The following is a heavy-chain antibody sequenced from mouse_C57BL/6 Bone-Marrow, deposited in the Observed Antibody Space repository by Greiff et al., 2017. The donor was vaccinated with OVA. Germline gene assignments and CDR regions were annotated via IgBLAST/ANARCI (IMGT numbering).Heavy chain of an antibody. CDR3: ATGITTVVADFDD. Sequence: VQLQQSGPELVKPGASVKISCKASGYSFTDYNMNWVKQSNGKSLEWIGVINPNYGTTSYNQKFKGKATLTVDQSSSTAYLQLNSLTSEDSAVYYCATGITTVVADFDDWGQGTTLTVSS. D-gene: IGHD1-1*01. CDR1: GYSFTDYN. J-gene: IGHJ2*01. CDR2: INPNYGTT. V-gene: IGHV1-39*01.